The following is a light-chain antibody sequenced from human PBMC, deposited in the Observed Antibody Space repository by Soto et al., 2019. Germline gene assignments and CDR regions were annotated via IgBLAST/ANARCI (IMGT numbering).Light chain of an antibody. CDR3: QAWDSSPYV. J-gene: IGLJ1*01. CDR2: QDS. V-gene: IGLV3-1*01. CDR1: KLGDKY. Sequence: SYELTQPPSVSVSPGQTASITCSGDKLGDKYACWYQQKPDQSPVLVIYQDSKRPSGIPERFSGSNSGNTATLTISGTQAMDEADYYCQAWDSSPYVFGTGTKLTVL.